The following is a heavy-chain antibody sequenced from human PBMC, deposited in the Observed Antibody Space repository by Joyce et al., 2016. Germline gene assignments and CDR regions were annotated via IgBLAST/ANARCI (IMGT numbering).Heavy chain of an antibody. J-gene: IGHJ4*02. CDR2: IKEDGSEK. CDR3: AREYGGPRE. D-gene: IGHD3-16*01. CDR1: GFSFSTYW. Sequence: EVQLVESGGTLVQPGESLRLSCAASGFSFSTYWMTWVRQAPGKGLELVANIKEDGSEKNYVDSVKGRFTISRDNAKTSLYLHISSLRGDDTAVYYCAREYGGPREWGQGTLVTVSS. V-gene: IGHV3-7*01.